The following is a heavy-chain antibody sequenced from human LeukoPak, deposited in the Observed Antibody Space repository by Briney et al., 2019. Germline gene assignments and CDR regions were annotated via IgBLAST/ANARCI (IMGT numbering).Heavy chain of an antibody. CDR1: GGSISSGGYY. D-gene: IGHD3-3*01. V-gene: IGHV4-30-2*01. Sequence: SETLSLTCTVSGGSISSGGYYWSWIRQPPGKGLEWIEYIYHSGSTYYNPSLKSRVTISVDRSKNQFSLKLSSVTAADTAVYYCARVSTEWSGGFDYWGQGTLVTVSS. CDR2: IYHSGST. J-gene: IGHJ4*02. CDR3: ARVSTEWSGGFDY.